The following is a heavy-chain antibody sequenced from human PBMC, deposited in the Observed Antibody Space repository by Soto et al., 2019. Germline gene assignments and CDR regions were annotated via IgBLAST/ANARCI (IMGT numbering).Heavy chain of an antibody. CDR3: AKDSVRIRYVES. D-gene: IGHD3-3*01. V-gene: IGHV3-23*01. CDR1: GFTFSTYA. CDR2: ISSGGSVT. Sequence: GGSLRLSCAASGFTFSTYAMSWVRQAPGKGLEWVSAISSGGSVTYHADSVKGRYTVSRDNSKSTLYLEMNSLRAEDTAVYYCAKDSVRIRYVESWGKGTTVTVSS. J-gene: IGHJ6*04.